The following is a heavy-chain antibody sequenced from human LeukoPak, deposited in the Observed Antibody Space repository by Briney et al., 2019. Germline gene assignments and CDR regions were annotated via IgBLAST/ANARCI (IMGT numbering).Heavy chain of an antibody. D-gene: IGHD6-19*01. CDR3: ARVWIAVAGSWTPSYYYYMDV. CDR1: GFTFDDYA. Sequence: GGPLRLSCAASGFTFDDYAMNWVRQAPGKGLEWVSSISGSGGNTYYADSVKGRFTISRDNAKNSLYLQMNSLRAEDTAVYYCARVWIAVAGSWTPSYYYYMDVWGKGTTVTVSS. J-gene: IGHJ6*03. V-gene: IGHV3-21*01. CDR2: ISGSGGNT.